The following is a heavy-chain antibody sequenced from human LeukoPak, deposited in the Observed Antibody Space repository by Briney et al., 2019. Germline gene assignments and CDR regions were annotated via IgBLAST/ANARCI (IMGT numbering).Heavy chain of an antibody. CDR3: ARALGSSTMRPLDY. D-gene: IGHD2-2*01. CDR2: ISSSSSYT. Sequence: GGSLRLSCAASGFAFSDYYMSWIRQAPGKGLEWVSYISSSSSYTNYGDSVKGRCTISRDNANSSLYLQMNSLRAEDKAVYYCARALGSSTMRPLDYWGHGTLVT. J-gene: IGHJ4*01. V-gene: IGHV3-11*06. CDR1: GFAFSDYY.